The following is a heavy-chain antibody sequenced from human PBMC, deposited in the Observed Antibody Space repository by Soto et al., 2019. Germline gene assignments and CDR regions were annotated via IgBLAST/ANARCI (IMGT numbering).Heavy chain of an antibody. CDR3: ARDIPITIFGVVTNNWFDP. CDR1: GGSVSSGSYY. V-gene: IGHV4-61*01. Sequence: PSETLSLTCTVSGGSVSSGSYYWSWIRQPPGKGLEWIGYIYYSGSTNYNPSLKSRVTISVDTSKNQFSLKLSSVTAADTAVYYCARDIPITIFGVVTNNWFDPWGQGTLVTVSS. D-gene: IGHD3-3*01. CDR2: IYYSGST. J-gene: IGHJ5*02.